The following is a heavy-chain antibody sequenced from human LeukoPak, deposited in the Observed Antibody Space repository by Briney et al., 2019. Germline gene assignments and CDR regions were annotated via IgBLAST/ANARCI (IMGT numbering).Heavy chain of an antibody. Sequence: ASVKVSCKASGGTFSSYAISWVRQAPGQGLEWMGGIIPIFGTANYAQKFQGRVTITADESTSTAYMELSSLRSEDTAVYYCARGERITIFGVVIMDAFDIWGQGTMVTVSS. CDR2: IIPIFGTA. CDR3: ARGERITIFGVVIMDAFDI. D-gene: IGHD3-3*01. V-gene: IGHV1-69*13. J-gene: IGHJ3*02. CDR1: GGTFSSYA.